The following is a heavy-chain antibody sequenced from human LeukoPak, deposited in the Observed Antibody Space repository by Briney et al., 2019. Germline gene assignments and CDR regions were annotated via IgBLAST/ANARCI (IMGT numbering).Heavy chain of an antibody. CDR1: GGSISSYY. CDR2: IYYSGST. V-gene: IGHV4-59*12. CDR3: ARAPKLWFGMAGYYYYMDV. D-gene: IGHD3-10*01. Sequence: SETLSLTCTVSGGSISSYYWSWIRQPPGKGLEWIGYIYYSGSTNYNPSLKSRVTISVDTSKNQFSLKLSSVTAADTAVYYCARAPKLWFGMAGYYYYMDVWGKGTTVTVSS. J-gene: IGHJ6*03.